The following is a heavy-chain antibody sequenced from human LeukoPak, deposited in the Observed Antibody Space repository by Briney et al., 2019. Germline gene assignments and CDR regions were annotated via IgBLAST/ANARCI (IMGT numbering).Heavy chain of an antibody. Sequence: PGGSLRLSCAASGFTFSSYGMHWVRQAPGKGLEWVSTISGSGDNTYYANSVKGRFTISRDISKNTLYLQMNSLRAEDTAVFYCARRTYTNAGHFDYWGQGTLVTVSS. J-gene: IGHJ4*02. CDR1: GFTFSSYG. D-gene: IGHD3-10*01. CDR2: ISGSGDNT. V-gene: IGHV3-23*01. CDR3: ARRTYTNAGHFDY.